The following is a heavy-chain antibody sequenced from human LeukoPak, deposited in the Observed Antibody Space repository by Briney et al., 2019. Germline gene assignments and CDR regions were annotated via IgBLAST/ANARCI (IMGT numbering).Heavy chain of an antibody. D-gene: IGHD6-13*01. Sequence: SETLSLTCSVSGASISSYYWSWIRQPPGKGLEWIGYIYYSGSTNYNPSLKSRVTISVDTSKNQFSLKLSSVTAADTAVYYCARHEQQPGWFDPWGQGTRVTVSS. CDR3: ARHEQQPGWFDP. J-gene: IGHJ5*02. V-gene: IGHV4-59*08. CDR2: IYYSGST. CDR1: GASISSYY.